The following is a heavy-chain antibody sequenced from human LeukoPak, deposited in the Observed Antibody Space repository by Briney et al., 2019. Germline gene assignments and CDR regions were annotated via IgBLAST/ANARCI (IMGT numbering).Heavy chain of an antibody. CDR3: ARDPYYYDSSGYLSYFDY. V-gene: IGHV3-23*01. J-gene: IGHJ4*02. Sequence: GGSLRLSCAASGFTFSSYAMSWVRQVPGKGLEWVSAISGSGGSTYYADSVKGRFTISRDNSKNTLYLQMNSLRAEDTAVYYCARDPYYYDSSGYLSYFDYWGQGTLVTVSS. CDR2: ISGSGGST. CDR1: GFTFSSYA. D-gene: IGHD3-22*01.